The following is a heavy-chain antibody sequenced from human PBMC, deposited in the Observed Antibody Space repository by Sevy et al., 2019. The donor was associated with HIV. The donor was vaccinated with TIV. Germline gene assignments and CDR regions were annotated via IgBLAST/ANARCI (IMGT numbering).Heavy chain of an antibody. CDR2: IKQDGSEK. Sequence: GGSLRLSCAASGFTFSSYWMSWVRQAPGKGLEWVANIKQDGSEKYYVDSVKGRFTISRDNAKNSLYLQMNSLRAEDTAVYYCARELIQLWGGRLDYWGQGTLVTVSS. V-gene: IGHV3-7*03. CDR3: ARELIQLWGGRLDY. CDR1: GFTFSSYW. D-gene: IGHD5-18*01. J-gene: IGHJ4*02.